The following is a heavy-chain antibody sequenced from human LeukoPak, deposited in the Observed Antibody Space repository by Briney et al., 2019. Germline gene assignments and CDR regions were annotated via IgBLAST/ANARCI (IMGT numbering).Heavy chain of an antibody. J-gene: IGHJ4*02. D-gene: IGHD6-19*01. Sequence: KAGRSLRLSCAVSGLTFSTDSMTWVRQGPGKWLEWVSSIYNSGAKIFYADSVKGRFTISRDNSKNMLYLQMNSLRVEDTAVYYCAKDVAPDSGWDLDYWGQGTLVTVSS. CDR1: GLTFSTDS. V-gene: IGHV3-23*01. CDR2: IYNSGAKI. CDR3: AKDVAPDSGWDLDY.